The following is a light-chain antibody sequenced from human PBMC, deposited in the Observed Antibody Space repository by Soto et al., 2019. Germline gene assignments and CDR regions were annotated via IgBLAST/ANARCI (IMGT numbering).Light chain of an antibody. Sequence: DVVMTQSPLSLPVTLGQPASISCRSSQSLVHSDGNTYLNWFHQRPGQSPRRLIYKVSNWDSGVPDRLSGSGSGTDFTLQISSVEAEDVGVYFCMQGTHWPPTFGQGTRLEMK. CDR3: MQGTHWPPT. V-gene: IGKV2-30*02. CDR2: KVS. CDR1: QSLVHSDGNTY. J-gene: IGKJ5*01.